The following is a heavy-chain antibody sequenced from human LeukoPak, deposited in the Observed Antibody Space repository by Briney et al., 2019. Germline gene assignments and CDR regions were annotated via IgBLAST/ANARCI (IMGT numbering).Heavy chain of an antibody. CDR2: IYYSGST. CDR1: GGSISSYY. Sequence: PSETLSLTCTVSGGSISSYYGSSIRQPPGKGLEWIGYIYYSGSTNYNPSLKSRVTISVDTSKNQFSLKLSSVTAADTAVYYCARGLGDYWGQGTLVTVSS. CDR3: ARGLGDY. J-gene: IGHJ4*02. D-gene: IGHD3-3*01. V-gene: IGHV4-59*01.